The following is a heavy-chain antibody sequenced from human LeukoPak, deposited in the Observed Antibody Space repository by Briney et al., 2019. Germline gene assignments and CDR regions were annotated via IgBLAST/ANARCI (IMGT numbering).Heavy chain of an antibody. J-gene: IGHJ6*04. V-gene: IGHV3-48*03. CDR2: INSSGSTI. Sequence: WGTLRLSRAASGFTFSSYEMNWIRQAPGKGLEWISYINSSGSTIYYPDSVQGRFTISRDNAKNSLYLQMNSLRAEDTAVYYCAELGITMIGGVWGKGTTVTISA. D-gene: IGHD3-10*02. CDR1: GFTFSSYE. CDR3: AELGITMIGGV.